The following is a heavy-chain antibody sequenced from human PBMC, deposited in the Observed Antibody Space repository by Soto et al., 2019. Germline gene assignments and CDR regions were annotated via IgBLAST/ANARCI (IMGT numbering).Heavy chain of an antibody. V-gene: IGHV3-23*01. J-gene: IGHJ4*02. Sequence: EVQLLESGGGLVQPGGSLRLSCAASGLTFSSYAMSWVRQAPGKGLEWVSAISGSGGSTYYADSVKGRFTISRDNSKNTLYLQMNSLRAEDTAVYYCAKGRGSSWLYFDYWGQGTLVTVSS. CDR2: ISGSGGST. CDR1: GLTFSSYA. D-gene: IGHD6-13*01. CDR3: AKGRGSSWLYFDY.